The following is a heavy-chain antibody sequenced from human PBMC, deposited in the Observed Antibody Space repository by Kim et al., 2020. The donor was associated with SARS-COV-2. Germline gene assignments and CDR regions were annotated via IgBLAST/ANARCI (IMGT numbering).Heavy chain of an antibody. V-gene: IGHV4-34*01. CDR3: ARVRSSRFIIFYYYGMDV. Sequence: SETLSLTCAVYGGSFSGYYWSWIRQPPGKWLEWIGEINHSGSTNYNPSLKSRVTISVDTSKNQFSLKLSSVTAADTAVYYCARVRSSRFIIFYYYGMDVWGQGTTVTVSS. CDR2: INHSGST. CDR1: GGSFSGYY. J-gene: IGHJ6*02. D-gene: IGHD6-13*01.